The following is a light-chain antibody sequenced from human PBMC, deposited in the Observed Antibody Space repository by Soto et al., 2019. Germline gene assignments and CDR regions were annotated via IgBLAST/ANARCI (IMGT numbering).Light chain of an antibody. J-gene: IGKJ4*01. Sequence: DIQMTQSPSTLSASVGDRVIITCRASQTISSWLAWYQQKPGKAPKLLIYKASSLESGVPSRFSGSGSGTEFTLTISSLQPDDFATYYCQHYNNYLLTFGGRTKVEIK. CDR2: KAS. CDR1: QTISSW. CDR3: QHYNNYLLT. V-gene: IGKV1-5*03.